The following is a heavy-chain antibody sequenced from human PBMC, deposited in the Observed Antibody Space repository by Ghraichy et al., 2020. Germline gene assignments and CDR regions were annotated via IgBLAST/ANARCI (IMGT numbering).Heavy chain of an antibody. CDR2: FSSNGVST. V-gene: IGHV3-64*01. CDR3: ATDSPRNIVGAIGI. D-gene: IGHD1-26*01. CDR1: GFTFSSHA. J-gene: IGHJ3*02. Sequence: GGSLRLSCAASGFTFSSHAMHWVRQAPGKGLEYVAGFSSNGVSTNYGTSVKGRFTISRDNSKNTLYLQLGSLRSEDMGVYYCATDSPRNIVGAIGIWGQGTMVTVSS.